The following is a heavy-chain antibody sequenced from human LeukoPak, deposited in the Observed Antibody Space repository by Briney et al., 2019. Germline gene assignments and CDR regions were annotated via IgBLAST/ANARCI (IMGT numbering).Heavy chain of an antibody. CDR2: MNPDSGNT. V-gene: IGHV1-8*02. Sequence: ASVKVSCKASGYTFTSYDISWVRRATGQGLDWMGWMNPDSGNTSYVEKFKGRVTMTRNTSISTAYMELSSLTSEDTDVYYCARGGALTAAGTLDYWGQGTLVTVSS. CDR3: ARGGALTAAGTLDY. D-gene: IGHD6-13*01. J-gene: IGHJ4*02. CDR1: GYTFTSYD.